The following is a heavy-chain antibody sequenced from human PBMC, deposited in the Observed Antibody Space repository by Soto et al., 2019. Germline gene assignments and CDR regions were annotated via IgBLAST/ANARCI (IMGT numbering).Heavy chain of an antibody. CDR3: AKSTGIAAAGPADAFDI. J-gene: IGHJ3*02. V-gene: IGHV3-23*01. D-gene: IGHD6-13*01. CDR1: GFTFSIYA. CDR2: ISGSGGST. Sequence: GGSLGLSCAASGFTFSIYAMSWFRQAPGKGLEWVSAISGSGGSTYYADSVKGRFAISRDNSKNTLYLQMNSLRAEDTAVYYCAKSTGIAAAGPADAFDIRGQGTMVTVSS.